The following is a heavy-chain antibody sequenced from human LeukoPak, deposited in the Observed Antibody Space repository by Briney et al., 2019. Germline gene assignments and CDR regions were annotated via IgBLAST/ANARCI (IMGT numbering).Heavy chain of an antibody. D-gene: IGHD3-22*01. J-gene: IGHJ3*02. CDR1: GFTFSSYW. V-gene: IGHV3-7*01. CDR3: ARDGSGYYDAFDI. CDR2: IKQDGSEK. Sequence: PEGSLRLSCAASGFTFSSYWMSWVRQAPGKGLEWVANIKQDGSEKYYVDSVKGRFTISRDNAKNSLYLQMNSLRAEDTAVYYCARDGSGYYDAFDIWGQGTMVTVSS.